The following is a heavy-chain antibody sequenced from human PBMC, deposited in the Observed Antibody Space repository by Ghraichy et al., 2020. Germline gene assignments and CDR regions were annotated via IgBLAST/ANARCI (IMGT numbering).Heavy chain of an antibody. V-gene: IGHV3-30*18. CDR3: AKDPSERDYYYYYGMDV. CDR2: ISYDGSNK. Sequence: LSLTCAASGFTFSTYGMHWVRQAPGKGLEWVAVISYDGSNKYYPDSVKGRFTISRDNSKNTLYLQMNGLRAEDTAVYYCAKDPSERDYYYYYGMDVWGQGTTVTVSS. CDR1: GFTFSTYG. D-gene: IGHD1-1*01. J-gene: IGHJ6*02.